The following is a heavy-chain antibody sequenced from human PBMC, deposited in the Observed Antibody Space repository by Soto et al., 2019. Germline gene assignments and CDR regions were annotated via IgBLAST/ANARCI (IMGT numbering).Heavy chain of an antibody. CDR3: ARDFRSGSSRNWFDP. V-gene: IGHV1-2*04. J-gene: IGHJ5*02. CDR1: GYTFTGYY. CDR2: INPNSGGT. D-gene: IGHD6-13*01. Sequence: GASVKVSCKASGYTFTGYYMHWVRQAPGQGLEWMGWINPNSGGTNYAQKFQGWVTMTRDTSISTAYMELSRLRSDDTAVYYCARDFRSGSSRNWFDPWGQGTLVTVSS.